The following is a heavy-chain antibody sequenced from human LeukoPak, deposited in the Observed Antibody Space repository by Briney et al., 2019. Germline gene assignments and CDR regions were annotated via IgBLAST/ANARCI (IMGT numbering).Heavy chain of an antibody. J-gene: IGHJ3*02. Sequence: PSETLSLTCTVSGGSISSSSYYWGWIRQPPGKGLEWIGSIYYSGSTYYNPSLKSRVTISVDTSKNQFSLKLSSVTAADTAVYYCARPRSGWYLTDAFDIWGQGTMVTVSS. CDR3: ARPRSGWYLTDAFDI. V-gene: IGHV4-39*01. CDR1: GGSISSSSYY. D-gene: IGHD6-19*01. CDR2: IYYSGST.